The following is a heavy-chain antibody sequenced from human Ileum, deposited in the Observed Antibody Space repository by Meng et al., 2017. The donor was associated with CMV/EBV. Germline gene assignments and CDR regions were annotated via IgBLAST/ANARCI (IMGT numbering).Heavy chain of an antibody. V-gene: IGHV4-34*01. Sequence: VYGASLSDYYWNWLRQPPGKGLEWIGEINHSGSTNYKPSLKSRVTISLDTSKNQFSLKLRSVTAADTAFYYCARATRNYDSSGYVYWGQGTLVTVSS. D-gene: IGHD3-22*01. J-gene: IGHJ4*02. CDR2: INHSGST. CDR1: GASLSDYY. CDR3: ARATRNYDSSGYVY.